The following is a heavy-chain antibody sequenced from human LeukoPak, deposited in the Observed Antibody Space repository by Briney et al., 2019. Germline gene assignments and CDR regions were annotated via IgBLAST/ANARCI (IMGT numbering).Heavy chain of an antibody. D-gene: IGHD1-1*01. Sequence: ASVKVSCKTSGYTFPDFYLHWLRQSPGQGLEWMGRINPNSGVTNSAQKFQDRVTMTRDTSIDTAYMELNSLRSDDTAVCYCARVELSSSGSYYFDYWGQGTLVTVSS. J-gene: IGHJ4*02. CDR3: ARVELSSSGSYYFDY. V-gene: IGHV1-2*06. CDR2: INPNSGVT. CDR1: GYTFPDFY.